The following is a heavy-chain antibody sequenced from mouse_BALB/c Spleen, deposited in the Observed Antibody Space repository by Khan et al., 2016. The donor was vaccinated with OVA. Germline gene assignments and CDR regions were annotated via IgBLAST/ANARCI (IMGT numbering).Heavy chain of an antibody. CDR2: ITPNNGGT. V-gene: IGHV1-18*01. CDR3: TRGGHGSPLDY. CDR1: GYTFTDYN. Sequence: EVQLQQSGPELVKPGASVKIPCKASGYTFTDYNMDWVKQSHGKSLEWIGDITPNNGGTIYNQRFKGKATLTVDKSSSTAYMELRSLTSEDTAVYYCTRGGHGSPLDYWGQGTTLRVSS. D-gene: IGHD1-1*01. J-gene: IGHJ2*01.